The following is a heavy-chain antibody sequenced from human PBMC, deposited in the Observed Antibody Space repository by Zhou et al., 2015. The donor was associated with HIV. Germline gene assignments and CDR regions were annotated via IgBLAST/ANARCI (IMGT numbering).Heavy chain of an antibody. CDR1: GGTFSSYA. D-gene: IGHD3-9*01. Sequence: QVQLVQSGAEVKKPGSSVKVSCKASGGTFSSYAISWVRQAPGQGLEWMGGIIPIFGTANYAQKFQGRVTITADESTSTAYMELSSLRSEDTAVYYCAREWHYDLFAARTSAYNYYYYYMDVWGKGTTVTVSS. V-gene: IGHV1-69*01. CDR3: AREWHYDLFAARTSAYNYYYYYMDV. CDR2: IIPIFGTA. J-gene: IGHJ6*03.